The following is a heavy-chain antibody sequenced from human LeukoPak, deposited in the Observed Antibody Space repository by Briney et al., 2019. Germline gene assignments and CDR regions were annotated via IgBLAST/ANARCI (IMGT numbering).Heavy chain of an antibody. CDR1: GYTFTGYY. CDR2: INPNSGGT. J-gene: IGHJ6*03. D-gene: IGHD3-3*01. CDR3: ARGPRTGARSGYYYYMDV. V-gene: IGHV1-2*02. Sequence: ASVKVSCKASGYTFTGYYMHWVRQAPGQGLEWMGWINPNSGGTNYAQKFQGRVTMTRDTSISTAYMELSSLRSEDTAVYYCARGPRTGARSGYYYYMDVWGKGTTVTVSS.